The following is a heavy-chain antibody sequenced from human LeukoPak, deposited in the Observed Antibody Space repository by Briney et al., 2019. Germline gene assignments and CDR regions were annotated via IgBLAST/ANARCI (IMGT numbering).Heavy chain of an antibody. CDR3: ARGRSGYYDSSGYYYPVVSYYYYYMDV. J-gene: IGHJ6*03. V-gene: IGHV4-34*01. Sequence: PSETLSLTCAVYGGSFSGYYWSWIRQTPGKGLEWIGEVNHSGSTNYNPSLKSRVTISVDTSKNQFSLKLSSVTAADTAVYYCARGRSGYYDSSGYYYPVVSYYYYYMDVWGKGTTVTVSS. CDR1: GGSFSGYY. CDR2: VNHSGST. D-gene: IGHD3-22*01.